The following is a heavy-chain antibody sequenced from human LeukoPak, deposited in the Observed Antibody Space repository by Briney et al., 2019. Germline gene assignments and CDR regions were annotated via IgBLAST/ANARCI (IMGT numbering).Heavy chain of an antibody. CDR3: AISSDWRLDN. CDR1: GISMSSPKW. Sequence: PSETLSLTCAVSGISMSSPKWWSWVRQSPGKGLEWIAEIYRNGNTNYNPSLKSRVTISIDKSRNHLSLKVTSVTAADTVIYYCAISSDWRLDNWGQGTRVTVSS. V-gene: IGHV4-4*02. D-gene: IGHD2-21*02. CDR2: IYRNGNT. J-gene: IGHJ4*02.